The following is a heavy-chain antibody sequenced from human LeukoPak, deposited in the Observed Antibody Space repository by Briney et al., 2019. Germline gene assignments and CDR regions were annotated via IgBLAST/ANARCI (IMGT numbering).Heavy chain of an antibody. CDR2: IIPIFGTA. J-gene: IGHJ6*03. Sequence: ASVKVSCKASGGTFSSYAISWVRQAPGQGLEWMGGIIPIFGTANYAQKFQGRVTITADKSTSTAYMELSSLRSDDTAVYYCARDLVPAATLNYYYYSMDVWGKGTTVTVSS. V-gene: IGHV1-69*06. CDR3: ARDLVPAATLNYYYYSMDV. CDR1: GGTFSSYA. D-gene: IGHD2-2*01.